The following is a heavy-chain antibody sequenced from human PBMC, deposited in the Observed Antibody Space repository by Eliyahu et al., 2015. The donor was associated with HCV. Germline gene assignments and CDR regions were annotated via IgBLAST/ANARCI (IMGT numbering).Heavy chain of an antibody. V-gene: IGHV3-23*01. J-gene: IGHJ4*02. Sequence: EVQLLESGGGLVQPGGSLRLSCAASGFTFNNYAMSWVRQLPGKGLEWVSGISGGGYSTYYADSVKGRFTISRDNSKNTLYLQMNRLRADDTALYYCVKYGDYVFDFWGQGTLVIVSS. CDR1: GFTFNNYA. CDR2: ISGGGYST. D-gene: IGHD4-17*01. CDR3: VKYGDYVFDF.